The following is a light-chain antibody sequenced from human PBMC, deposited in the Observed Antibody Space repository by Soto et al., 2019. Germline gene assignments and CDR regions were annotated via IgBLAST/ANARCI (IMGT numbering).Light chain of an antibody. J-gene: IGKJ1*01. CDR1: QSVSSSY. CDR3: QQYGSSPRT. V-gene: IGKV3-20*01. Sequence: EIVLTQSPGTLSLSPGARATLSCRANQSVSSSYLAWYQHKPGQAPRLLIYGASSRATGIPDRFSGSGSGTDFALTISGLEPEDFAVYCCQQYGSSPRTFGQGTKVEIK. CDR2: GAS.